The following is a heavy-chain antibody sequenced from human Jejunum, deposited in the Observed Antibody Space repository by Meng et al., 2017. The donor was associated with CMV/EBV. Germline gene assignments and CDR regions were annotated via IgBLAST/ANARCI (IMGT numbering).Heavy chain of an antibody. CDR3: ARIDNGANGADY. CDR1: GYTFTCYY. V-gene: IGHV1-2*02. J-gene: IGHJ4*02. D-gene: IGHD4/OR15-4a*01. Sequence: CKASGYTFTCYYMHWVRQAPGQGLEWMGWINPNSGGTNYAQKFQGRVTMTRDTSISTAYMELSRLRSDDTAVYYCARIDNGANGADYWGQGTLVTVSS. CDR2: INPNSGGT.